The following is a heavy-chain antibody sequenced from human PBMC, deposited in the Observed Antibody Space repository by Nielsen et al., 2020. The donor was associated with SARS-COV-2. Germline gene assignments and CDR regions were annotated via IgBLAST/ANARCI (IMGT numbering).Heavy chain of an antibody. V-gene: IGHV4-34*01. D-gene: IGHD3-3*01. J-gene: IGHJ5*02. CDR1: GGSFSGFY. CDR3: ASGGRITIFGVVIMGWFDP. CDR2: ISHSGVT. Sequence: SETLSLTCTVDGGSFSGFYWSWFRQAPGKGLEWIGEISHSGVTNYNSSLKSRVTMSLDTSKTHFSLELSSVTAADTAVYYCASGGRITIFGVVIMGWFDPWGQGTLVTVSS.